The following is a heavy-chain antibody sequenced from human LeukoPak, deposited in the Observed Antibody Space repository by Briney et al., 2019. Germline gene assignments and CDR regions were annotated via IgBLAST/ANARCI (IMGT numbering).Heavy chain of an antibody. V-gene: IGHV4-59*01. Sequence: SETLSLTCTVSGGSIRSYSWSWIRQPPGSGLEWIGYIHHSRSTNYNPSLKSRVTISVDTSKNQFSLKLSSVTAADTAVYYCARGRSSMVRGYYYYYMDVWGKGTTVTISS. CDR2: IHHSRST. J-gene: IGHJ6*03. CDR1: GGSIRSYS. D-gene: IGHD3-10*01. CDR3: ARGRSSMVRGYYYYYMDV.